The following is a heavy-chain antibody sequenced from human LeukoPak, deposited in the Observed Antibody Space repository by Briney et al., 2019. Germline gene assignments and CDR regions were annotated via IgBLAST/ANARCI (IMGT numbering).Heavy chain of an antibody. CDR2: IRYDGSNK. CDR3: ARGRPNGSGLGGVDY. D-gene: IGHD6-19*01. V-gene: IGHV3-30*02. Sequence: PGGSLRLSCAASGFTFSSYGMHWVRQAPGKGLEWVAFIRYDGSNKYYADSVKGRFTISRDNSKNTLYLQMNSLRAEDTAVYYCARGRPNGSGLGGVDYWGQGTLVTASS. J-gene: IGHJ4*02. CDR1: GFTFSSYG.